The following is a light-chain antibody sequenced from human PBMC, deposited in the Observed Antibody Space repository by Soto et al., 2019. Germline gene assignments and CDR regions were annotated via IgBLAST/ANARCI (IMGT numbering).Light chain of an antibody. CDR3: AAWDASLNGPV. CDR2: SNH. CDR1: SSNIGTYT. Sequence: QSVLTQPPSASGTPGQRVTISCSGSSSNIGTYTVDWYQQVPGTAPKLLIYSNHQRPSGVPDRFSGSRSGTSASLAISGLQSEDEADYYCAAWDASLNGPVFGGGTKLTVL. V-gene: IGLV1-44*01. J-gene: IGLJ2*01.